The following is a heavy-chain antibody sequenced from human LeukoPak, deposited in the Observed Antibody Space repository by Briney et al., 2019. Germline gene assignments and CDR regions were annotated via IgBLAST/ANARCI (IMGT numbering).Heavy chain of an antibody. CDR3: ARKPRAGRWSSYAFDI. V-gene: IGHV4-59*01. J-gene: IGHJ3*02. D-gene: IGHD4-23*01. CDR2: IYYSGST. CDR1: GGSISSYY. Sequence: SETLSLTCTVSGGSISSYYWSWIRQPPGKGLEWIGYIYYSGSTNYNPSLKSRVTISVDTSKNQFSLKLSSVTAADTAVYYCARKPRAGRWSSYAFDIWGQGTMVTVSS.